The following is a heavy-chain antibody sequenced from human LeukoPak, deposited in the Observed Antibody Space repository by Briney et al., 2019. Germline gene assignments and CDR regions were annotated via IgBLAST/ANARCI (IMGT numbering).Heavy chain of an antibody. CDR2: IKSKRDGGTP. CDR1: GFTFNDAW. D-gene: IGHD5-18*01. CDR3: TRSYVDTAMVFDY. Sequence: GGSLRLSCAASGFTFNDAWMSWVRQAPGKGLEWVGHIKSKRDGGTPDYGAPVKGRFTISRDDSRNTLYLQMNSLKTEDTAVYYCTRSYVDTAMVFDYWGQGTLVTVSS. V-gene: IGHV3-15*01. J-gene: IGHJ4*02.